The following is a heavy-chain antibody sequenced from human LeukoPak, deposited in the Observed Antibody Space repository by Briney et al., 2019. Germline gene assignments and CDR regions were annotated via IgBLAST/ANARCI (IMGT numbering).Heavy chain of an antibody. CDR3: ARGGMDYYGSGSYYRRYYYYYGMDV. CDR2: MNPNSGNT. CDR1: GYTFTSYD. J-gene: IGHJ6*02. Sequence: ASVKVSCKASGYTFTSYDINWVRQATGQGLEWMGWMNPNSGNTGYAQKFQGRVTMTRNTSISTAYMELSGLRSEDTAVYYCARGGMDYYGSGSYYRRYYYYYGMDVWGQGTTVTVSS. V-gene: IGHV1-8*01. D-gene: IGHD3-10*01.